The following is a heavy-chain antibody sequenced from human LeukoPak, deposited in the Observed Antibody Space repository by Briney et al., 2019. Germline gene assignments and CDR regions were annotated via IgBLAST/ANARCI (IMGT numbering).Heavy chain of an antibody. D-gene: IGHD6-13*01. J-gene: IGHJ4*02. CDR1: GFTFSSYA. CDR3: AKDPASYAQQRDDY. Sequence: GGSLRLSCVASGFTFSSYAMSWIRQAPGKGLEWVSAISGSGGSTYYADSVKGRFTISRDNSKNTLYLQMNSLRAEDTAVYYCAKDPASYAQQRDDYWGQGTLVTVSS. CDR2: ISGSGGST. V-gene: IGHV3-23*01.